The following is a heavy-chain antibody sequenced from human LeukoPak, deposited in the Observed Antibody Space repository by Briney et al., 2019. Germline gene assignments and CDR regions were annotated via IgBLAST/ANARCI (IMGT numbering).Heavy chain of an antibody. Sequence: ASVKVSCKASGGTFSSYAISWVRQAPGQGLEWMGGTIPIFGTANYAQKFQGRVTITADESTSTAYMELSSLRSEDTAVYYCARGTITMVRGVIIRWTNWFDPWGQGTLVTVSS. CDR1: GGTFSSYA. CDR2: TIPIFGTA. V-gene: IGHV1-69*13. CDR3: ARGTITMVRGVIIRWTNWFDP. J-gene: IGHJ5*02. D-gene: IGHD3-10*01.